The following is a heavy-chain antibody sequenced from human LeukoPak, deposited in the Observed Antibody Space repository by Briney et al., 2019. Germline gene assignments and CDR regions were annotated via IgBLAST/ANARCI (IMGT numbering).Heavy chain of an antibody. J-gene: IGHJ3*02. Sequence: SGTLSLTCAVSGGSISSSNWWSWVRQSPGKGLEWIGEIYHSGSTNYNPSLKSRVTISVDTSKNQFSLKLSSVTAADTAVYYCARGAAIRAFDIWGQGTMVTVSS. CDR3: ARGAAIRAFDI. CDR1: GGSISSSNW. D-gene: IGHD2-15*01. CDR2: IYHSGST. V-gene: IGHV4-4*02.